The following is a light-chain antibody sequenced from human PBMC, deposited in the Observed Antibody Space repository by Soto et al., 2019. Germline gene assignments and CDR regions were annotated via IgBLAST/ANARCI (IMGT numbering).Light chain of an antibody. Sequence: DIVMTQSPDSLAVSLGERVTFKCKSSQSVLYSSNNKNYLAWYQQKPGQPPKLLIYWASTRESGVPDRFSGSGSGTDFSLTISSLQAEDVAVYCCQQYYSTPMYTFGQGTKLEIK. CDR3: QQYYSTPMYT. V-gene: IGKV4-1*01. CDR2: WAS. CDR1: QSVLYSSNNKNY. J-gene: IGKJ2*01.